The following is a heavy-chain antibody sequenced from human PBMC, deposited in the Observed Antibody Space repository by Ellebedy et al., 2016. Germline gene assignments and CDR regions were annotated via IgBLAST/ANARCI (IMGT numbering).Heavy chain of an antibody. CDR3: ARGALRAFDI. V-gene: IGHV4-30-2*01. D-gene: IGHD4/OR15-4a*01. CDR1: GGSVSSYS. Sequence: SETLSLXXTVSGGSVSSYSWSWIRQPPGKGLEWIGYIYHSGSTYYNPSLKSRVTISVDRSKNQFSLKLSSVTAADTAVYYCARGALRAFDIWGQGTMVTVSS. CDR2: IYHSGST. J-gene: IGHJ3*02.